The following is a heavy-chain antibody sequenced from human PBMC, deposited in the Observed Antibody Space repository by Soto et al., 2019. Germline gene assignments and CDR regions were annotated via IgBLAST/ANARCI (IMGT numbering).Heavy chain of an antibody. J-gene: IGHJ6*02. CDR3: ARDPSYYGMDV. CDR2: INAGNGNT. CDR1: GYTFTSYA. V-gene: IGHV1-3*05. Sequence: QVQLVQSGAEEKKPGASVKVSCKASGYTFTSYAMHWVRQAPGQRLEWMGWINAGNGNTKYSQKFQGRVTITRDTSASTAYMELSTLRSEDTAVYYCARDPSYYGMDVWGQGTTVTVSS.